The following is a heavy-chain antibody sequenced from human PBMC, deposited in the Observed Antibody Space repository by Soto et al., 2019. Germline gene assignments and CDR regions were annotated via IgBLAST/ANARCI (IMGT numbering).Heavy chain of an antibody. CDR1: GFTFSSYS. Sequence: GGSLRLSCAASGFTFSSYSMNWVRQAPGKGLEWVSSISSSSSYIYYADSVKGRFTISRDNAKNSLYLQMNSLRAEDTAVYYCARGTGEPDLPKDIVVVVAATPDYWGQGTLVTVSS. CDR2: ISSSSSYI. J-gene: IGHJ4*02. D-gene: IGHD2-15*01. CDR3: ARGTGEPDLPKDIVVVVAATPDY. V-gene: IGHV3-21*01.